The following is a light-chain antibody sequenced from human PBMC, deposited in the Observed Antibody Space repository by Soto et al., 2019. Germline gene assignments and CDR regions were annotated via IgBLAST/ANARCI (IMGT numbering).Light chain of an antibody. V-gene: IGLV2-14*01. CDR2: EVR. Sequence: QSVLPQPASASGSAGQSITIACSGTMRDVGAYNLVSWYQQHPSTAPKLIIYEVRNRPSGISSRFSGSRSGNTASLTISWLQSEDEGDYYCSAYTAISTLVFGGGTKLTVL. CDR3: SAYTAISTLV. J-gene: IGLJ3*02. CDR1: MRDVGAYNL.